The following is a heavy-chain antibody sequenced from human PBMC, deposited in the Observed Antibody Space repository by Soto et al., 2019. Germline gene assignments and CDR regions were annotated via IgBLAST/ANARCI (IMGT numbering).Heavy chain of an antibody. CDR2: IGTAGDT. CDR3: ARGARSGPYYFDY. CDR1: GFTFSSYD. V-gene: IGHV3-13*01. J-gene: IGHJ4*02. Sequence: GGSLRLSCAASGFTFSSYDMHWVRQATGKGLEWVSAIGTAGDTYYPGSVKGRFTISRENAKNSLYLQMNSLRAGDTAVYYCARGARSGPYYFDYWGQGTLVTVSS. D-gene: IGHD3-3*01.